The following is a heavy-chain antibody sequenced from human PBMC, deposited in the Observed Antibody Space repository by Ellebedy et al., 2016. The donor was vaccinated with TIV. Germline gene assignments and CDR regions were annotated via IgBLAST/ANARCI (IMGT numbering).Heavy chain of an antibody. D-gene: IGHD5-18*01. CDR3: AEDRGYSYGYGFFDY. Sequence: GESLKISXAASGFTFSNYAMHWVRQAPGKGLEWVAVISYDGSNKYYADSVKGRFTISRDNSKNTLYLQMNSLRAEDTAVYYCAEDRGYSYGYGFFDYWGQGTLVTVSS. J-gene: IGHJ4*02. CDR1: GFTFSNYA. V-gene: IGHV3-30-3*01. CDR2: ISYDGSNK.